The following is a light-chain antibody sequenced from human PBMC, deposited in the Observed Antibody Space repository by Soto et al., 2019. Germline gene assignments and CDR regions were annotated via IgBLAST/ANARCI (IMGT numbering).Light chain of an antibody. CDR2: STT. J-gene: IGLJ3*02. V-gene: IGLV7-43*01. CDR3: LLVFGGSQGV. Sequence: QAVVTHEPSLTVSPGGRVTLTFASSTGAVTRDYYPNWFQHKPGRSTTTLFYSTTNRHSWTPARVSGSLLGGKAALTLSNVQPEDEADYYCLLVFGGSQGVFGGGTQLTVL. CDR1: TGAVTRDYY.